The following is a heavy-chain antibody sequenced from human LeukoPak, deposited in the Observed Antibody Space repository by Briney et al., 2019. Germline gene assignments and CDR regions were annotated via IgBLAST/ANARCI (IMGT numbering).Heavy chain of an antibody. CDR1: GYSFTNYW. D-gene: IGHD5-24*01. Sequence: GESLKISCKGSGYSFTNYWIGWVRQMPGKGLEWMGIIYPGDSDTRYSPSFQGQVTISADKSINTAYLQWSSLKASDTAMYYCARGGGRGGDGYKWKFDYWGQGTLVTVSS. CDR2: IYPGDSDT. CDR3: ARGGGRGGDGYKWKFDY. J-gene: IGHJ4*02. V-gene: IGHV5-51*01.